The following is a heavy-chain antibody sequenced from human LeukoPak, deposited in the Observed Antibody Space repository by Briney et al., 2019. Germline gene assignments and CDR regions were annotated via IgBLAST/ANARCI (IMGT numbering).Heavy chain of an antibody. CDR1: GGSISSGGYY. D-gene: IGHD5-18*01. CDR2: VYYSGST. CDR3: ARDSGYSYGTNWYFDL. Sequence: PSETLSLTCTVSGGSISSGGYYWSWIRQHPGKGLEWIGYVYYSGSTYYNPSLKSRVTISVDTSKNQFSLKLSSVTAADTAVYYCARDSGYSYGTNWYFDLWGRGTLVTVSS. J-gene: IGHJ2*01. V-gene: IGHV4-31*03.